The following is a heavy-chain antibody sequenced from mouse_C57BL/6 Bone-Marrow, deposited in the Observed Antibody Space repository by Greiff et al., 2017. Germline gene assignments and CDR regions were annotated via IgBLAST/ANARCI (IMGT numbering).Heavy chain of an antibody. CDR3: ARQYSPEAMDY. V-gene: IGHV5-6*01. Sequence: EVMLVESGGDLVKPGGSLKLSCAASGFTFSSSGMSWVRQTPDKRLEWVATISSGGSYTYYPASVKGRFTISRDNAKNTLYLQMSSLKSEDTAMYYCARQYSPEAMDYWGQGTSVTVAS. J-gene: IGHJ4*01. D-gene: IGHD2-12*01. CDR2: ISSGGSYT. CDR1: GFTFSSSG.